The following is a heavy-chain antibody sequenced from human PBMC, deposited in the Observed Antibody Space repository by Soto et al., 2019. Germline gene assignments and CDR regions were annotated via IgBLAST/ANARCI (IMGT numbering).Heavy chain of an antibody. CDR3: AKFGRSDGGDYYYVMDV. V-gene: IGHV3-23*01. CDR1: GFTFSSYA. D-gene: IGHD2-15*01. J-gene: IGHJ6*02. CDR2: ISGSGGGT. Sequence: EVQVLESGGGLVQPGGSLRLSCAASGFTFSSYAMTWVRQAPGKGLEWVSLISGSGGGTYYTDSVKGRFTISRDNSKNTLYLQMNSLKVEDTALYYCAKFGRSDGGDYYYVMDVWGQGTTVTVSS.